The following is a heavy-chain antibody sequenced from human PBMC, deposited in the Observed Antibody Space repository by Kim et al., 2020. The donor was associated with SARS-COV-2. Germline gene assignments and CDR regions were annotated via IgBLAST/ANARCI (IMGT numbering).Heavy chain of an antibody. CDR2: A. J-gene: IGHJ4*02. CDR3: ARGSGGDPFDY. Sequence: ANYAQKFQGRVTITADESTSTAYMELSSLRSEDTAVYYCARGSGGDPFDYWGQGTLVTVSS. V-gene: IGHV1-69*01. D-gene: IGHD4-17*01.